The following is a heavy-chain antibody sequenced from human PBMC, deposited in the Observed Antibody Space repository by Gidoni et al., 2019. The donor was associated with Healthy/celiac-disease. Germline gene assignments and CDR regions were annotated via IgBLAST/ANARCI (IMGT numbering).Heavy chain of an antibody. Sequence: GKGLEWVSAISGSGGSTYYADSVKGRFTISRDNSKNTLYLQMNSLRAEDTAVYYCAKDDYGGISRFDYWGQGTLVTVSS. V-gene: IGHV3-23*01. CDR3: AKDDYGGISRFDY. J-gene: IGHJ4*02. CDR2: ISGSGGST. D-gene: IGHD4-17*01.